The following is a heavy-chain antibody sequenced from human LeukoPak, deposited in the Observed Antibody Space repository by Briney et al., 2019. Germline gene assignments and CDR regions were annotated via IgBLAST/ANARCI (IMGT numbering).Heavy chain of an antibody. J-gene: IGHJ6*02. CDR1: GFTVSSNY. V-gene: IGHV3-53*01. CDR3: AREPYCSSTSCYARYGMDV. Sequence: PGGSLRLSCAASGFTVSSNYMSWVRQAPGKGLEWVSVIYSGGSTYYADSVKGRFTISRDNSKNTLYLQMNSLRAEDTAVYYCAREPYCSSTSCYARYGMDVWGQGTTVTVS. D-gene: IGHD2-2*01. CDR2: IYSGGST.